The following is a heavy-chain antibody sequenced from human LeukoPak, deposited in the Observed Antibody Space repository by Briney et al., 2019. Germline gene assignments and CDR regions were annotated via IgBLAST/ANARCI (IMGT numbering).Heavy chain of an antibody. V-gene: IGHV4-59*01. CDR1: GGSISSYY. Sequence: PSETLSLTCTVSGGSISSYYWSWIRQPPGKGLEWIGYIYYSGGTNYNPSLKSRVTISVDTSKNQFSLKLSSVTAADTAVYYCASFKRGYDFWSGYQFDYWGQGTLVTVSS. CDR2: IYYSGGT. D-gene: IGHD3-3*01. CDR3: ASFKRGYDFWSGYQFDY. J-gene: IGHJ4*02.